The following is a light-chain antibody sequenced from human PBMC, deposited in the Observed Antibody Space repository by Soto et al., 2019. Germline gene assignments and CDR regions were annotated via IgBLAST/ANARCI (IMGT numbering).Light chain of an antibody. Sequence: QLVLTQSPSASASLGASVKLTCTLSSGHSSYAIAWHQQQPEKGPRYLMKLNSDGSHNKGDGIPNRFSGSSSGAERYLTISSLQSEDEADYYCQTWGTGIPGVFGGGTKLTVL. CDR3: QTWGTGIPGV. CDR2: LNSDGSH. V-gene: IGLV4-69*01. CDR1: SGHSSYA. J-gene: IGLJ2*01.